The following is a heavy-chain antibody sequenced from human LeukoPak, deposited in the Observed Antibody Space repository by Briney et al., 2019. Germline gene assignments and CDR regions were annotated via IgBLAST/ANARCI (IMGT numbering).Heavy chain of an antibody. CDR2: ISYDGSNK. D-gene: IGHD1-26*01. Sequence: GGSLRLSCAASGFTFSSYAMHWVRQAPGKGLEWVAVISYDGSNKYYADSVKGRFTISRDNSKNTLYLQMNSLRAEDTAVYYCARERGIVGATYFDYWGQGTLVTVSS. J-gene: IGHJ4*02. V-gene: IGHV3-30*01. CDR3: ARERGIVGATYFDY. CDR1: GFTFSSYA.